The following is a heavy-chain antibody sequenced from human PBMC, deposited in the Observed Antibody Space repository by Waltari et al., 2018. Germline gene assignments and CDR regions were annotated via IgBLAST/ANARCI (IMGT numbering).Heavy chain of an antibody. CDR1: GGPTSTYY. CDR3: ARADTSTSYFYYYMDV. V-gene: IGHV4-59*01. D-gene: IGHD1-26*01. Sequence: QVQLQESGPGLVKPSETLSLTCTVSGGPTSTYYWSWFLQSTGKGLEWFGYIHYSGSSVYNPYHRSRVAISLDPPNNQFSMRLRSVTAADAAIYYCARADTSTSYFYYYMDVWGKGTTVTVSS. J-gene: IGHJ6*03. CDR2: IHYSGSS.